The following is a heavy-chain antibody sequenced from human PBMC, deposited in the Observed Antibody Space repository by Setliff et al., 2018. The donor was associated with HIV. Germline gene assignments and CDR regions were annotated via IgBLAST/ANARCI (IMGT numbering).Heavy chain of an antibody. V-gene: IGHV4-4*09. J-gene: IGHJ4*02. CDR3: ARTPEDYDQYFFDR. CDR1: DDPINSFY. CDR2: IYTSGST. D-gene: IGHD3-22*01. Sequence: SETLSLTCTFSDDPINSFYWSWIRQPSGKGLEWIGYIYTSGSTNYNPSLEGRVTISVDTSKNQFSLKLSSVTAADTAVYYCARTPEDYDQYFFDRWGQGTLVTVSS.